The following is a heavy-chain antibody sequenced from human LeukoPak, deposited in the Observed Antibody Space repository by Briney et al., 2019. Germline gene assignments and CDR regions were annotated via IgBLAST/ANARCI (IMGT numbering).Heavy chain of an antibody. D-gene: IGHD2-2*01. J-gene: IGHJ4*02. CDR1: GFTFSSYA. CDR2: ISGSGGSI. V-gene: IGHV3-23*01. Sequence: GGSLRLSCAASGFTFSSYAMHWVQQAPGKGPEWLSAISGSGGSIYYGDSVMGRFPISRDNSKNTLYLQMNSLRAEDMAVYYCAKDQGYCSSTSCSFDYWGQGTLVTVSS. CDR3: AKDQGYCSSTSCSFDY.